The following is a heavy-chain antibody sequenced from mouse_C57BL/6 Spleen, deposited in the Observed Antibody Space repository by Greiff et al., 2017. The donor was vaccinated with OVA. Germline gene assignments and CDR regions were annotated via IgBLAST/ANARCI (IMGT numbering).Heavy chain of an antibody. CDR2: ISSGSSTI. CDR3: ARVFYGYDLAY. CDR1: GFTFSDYG. V-gene: IGHV5-17*01. D-gene: IGHD2-2*01. Sequence: EVKLVESGGGLVKPGGSLKLSCAASGFTFSDYGMHWVRQAPEKGLEWVAYISSGSSTIYYADTVKGRFTISRDNAKNTLFLQMTSLRSEDTAMYYCARVFYGYDLAYWGQGTLVTVSA. J-gene: IGHJ3*01.